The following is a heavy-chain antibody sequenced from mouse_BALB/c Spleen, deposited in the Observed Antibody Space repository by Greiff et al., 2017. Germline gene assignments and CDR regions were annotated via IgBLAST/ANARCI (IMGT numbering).Heavy chain of an antibody. D-gene: IGHD1-1*01. Sequence: DVKLQESGGGLVKPGGSLKLSCAASGFTFSDYYMYWVRQTPEKRLEWVATISDGGSYTYYPDSVKGRFTISRDNAKNNLYLQLSSLKSEDTAMYYCARDPHYSSSSYYAMDYWGQGTSVTVSS. CDR2: ISDGGSYT. CDR1: GFTFSDYY. J-gene: IGHJ4*01. V-gene: IGHV5-4*02. CDR3: ARDPHYSSSSYYAMDY.